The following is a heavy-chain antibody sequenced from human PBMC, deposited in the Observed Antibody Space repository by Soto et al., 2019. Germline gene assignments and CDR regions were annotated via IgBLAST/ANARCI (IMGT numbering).Heavy chain of an antibody. Sequence: DVQLVESGGGLVKPGGSLRLSCVASGLTFSDAWMNWLRQVPGKGPEWVARIRSQSDGGTRDYTAPVNGRFTISRDKSKSTLYLQMNSLKTAATAIYYCATAPGYWGSAPLDFWGQGTLVTVSS. CDR1: GLTFSDAW. D-gene: IGHD7-27*01. CDR2: IRSQSDGGTR. J-gene: IGHJ4*02. CDR3: ATAPGYWGSAPLDF. V-gene: IGHV3-15*07.